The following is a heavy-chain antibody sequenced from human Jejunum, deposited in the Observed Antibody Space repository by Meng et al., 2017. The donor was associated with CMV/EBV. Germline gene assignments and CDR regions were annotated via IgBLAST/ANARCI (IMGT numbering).Heavy chain of an antibody. Sequence: EFSFSSHNMNWARQAPGKGLEWVASISATSTYIYYADPVKGRFTISRDNAKNSLYLQMNSLRVEDTAVYYCANQMPWNYYHGMDLWGQGTTVTVSS. CDR1: EFSFSSHN. CDR2: ISATSTYI. CDR3: ANQMPWNYYHGMDL. D-gene: IGHD1-7*01. J-gene: IGHJ6*02. V-gene: IGHV3-21*01.